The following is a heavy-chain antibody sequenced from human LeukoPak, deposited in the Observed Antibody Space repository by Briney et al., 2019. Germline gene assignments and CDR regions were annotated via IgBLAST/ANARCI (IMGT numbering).Heavy chain of an antibody. V-gene: IGHV4-59*01. CDR1: GGSISSYY. D-gene: IGHD3-3*01. CDR3: ARDRFLSREDYYYGMDV. J-gene: IGHJ6*02. Sequence: SETLSLTCTVSGGSISSYYWSWIRQPPGKGLEWIGYIYYSGGTNYNPSLKSRVTISVDTPKNQFSLKLSSVTAADTAVYYCARDRFLSREDYYYGMDVWGQGTTVTVSS. CDR2: IYYSGGT.